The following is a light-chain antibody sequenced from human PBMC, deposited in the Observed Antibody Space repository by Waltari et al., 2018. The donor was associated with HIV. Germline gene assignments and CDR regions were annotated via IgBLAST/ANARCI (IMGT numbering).Light chain of an antibody. V-gene: IGLV1-44*01. Sequence: QSVLTQPPSASGTPGQRVTISCSGSNSNIGRITVGWYQQLPGTAPKLLIYSDDQRPSGVPDRFSGSKSGTSASLAISGLQSEDEADYYCAVWDDGLNGPEFGGGTKLTVL. J-gene: IGLJ3*02. CDR2: SDD. CDR3: AVWDDGLNGPE. CDR1: NSNIGRIT.